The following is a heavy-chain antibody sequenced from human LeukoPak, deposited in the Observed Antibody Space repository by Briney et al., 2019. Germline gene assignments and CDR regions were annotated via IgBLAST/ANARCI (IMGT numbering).Heavy chain of an antibody. V-gene: IGHV1-18*01. Sequence: GASVKVSCKASGYTFTSYGISWVRQAPGQGLEWMGWISAYNGNTNYAQKLQGRVTMTTDTSTSTAYMELRSLRSDDTAVYYCAREPQITMIVVARVYYFDYWGQGTLVTVSS. D-gene: IGHD3-22*01. CDR1: GYTFTSYG. J-gene: IGHJ4*02. CDR3: AREPQITMIVVARVYYFDY. CDR2: ISAYNGNT.